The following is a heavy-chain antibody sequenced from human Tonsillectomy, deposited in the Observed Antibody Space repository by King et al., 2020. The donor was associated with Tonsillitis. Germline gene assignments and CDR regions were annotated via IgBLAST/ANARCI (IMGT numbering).Heavy chain of an antibody. V-gene: IGHV3-30*03. J-gene: IGHJ4*02. CDR3: ARLYNSSNY. Sequence: VQLVESGGGVVQPGRSLRLSCAASGFTFIDYGIHWVRQAPGKGLDWVAVISYDGSNQYNADSVEGRFTISRDNSKNTLSLQMNSLRTEDTAVYYCARLYNSSNYWGQGTLVTVSS. CDR2: ISYDGSNQ. CDR1: GFTFIDYG. D-gene: IGHD6-6*01.